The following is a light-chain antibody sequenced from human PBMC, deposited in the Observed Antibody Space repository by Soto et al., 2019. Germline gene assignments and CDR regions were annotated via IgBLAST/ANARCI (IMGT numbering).Light chain of an antibody. CDR1: QIVSSSY. Sequence: LYPGERASLSCRASQIVSSSYLAWYQQKPGQAPSLLIYGASSRATGIPDRFSGSGSGTDFTLTISRLEPEDFAVYYCQQYGSSPPITFGQGTRLEIK. CDR3: QQYGSSPPIT. CDR2: GAS. J-gene: IGKJ5*01. V-gene: IGKV3-20*01.